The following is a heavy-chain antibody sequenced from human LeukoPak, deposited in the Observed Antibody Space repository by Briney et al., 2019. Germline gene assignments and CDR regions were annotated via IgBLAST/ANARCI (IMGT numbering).Heavy chain of an antibody. Sequence: GGSLRLSCAASGFTFSSYAMSWVRQAPGKGLEWVSAISGSGGSTYYADSVKGRFTISRDNPKNTLYLQMNSLRAEDTAVYYCAKKDYDFWSGYYTGYYYGMDVWGQGTTVTVSS. D-gene: IGHD3-3*01. V-gene: IGHV3-23*01. J-gene: IGHJ6*02. CDR1: GFTFSSYA. CDR3: AKKDYDFWSGYYTGYYYGMDV. CDR2: ISGSGGST.